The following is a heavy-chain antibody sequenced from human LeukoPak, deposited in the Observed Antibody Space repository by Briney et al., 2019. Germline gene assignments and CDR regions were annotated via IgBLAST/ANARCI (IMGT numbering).Heavy chain of an antibody. V-gene: IGHV1-2*02. CDR2: INPNSGGT. CDR3: ARDLYGTGYFDY. Sequence: ASVKVSCKASGYTFTGYYMHWVRQAPGQGLEWMGWINPNSGGTNYAQKFQGRVTMTRGTSISTAYMELSRLRSDDTAVYYCARDLYGTGYFDYWGQGTLVTVSS. CDR1: GYTFTGYY. J-gene: IGHJ4*02. D-gene: IGHD2/OR15-2a*01.